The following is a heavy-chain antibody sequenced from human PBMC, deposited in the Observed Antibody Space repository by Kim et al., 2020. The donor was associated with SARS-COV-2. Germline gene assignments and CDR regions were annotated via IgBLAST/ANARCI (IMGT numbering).Heavy chain of an antibody. Sequence: ADTRQGRFTISRDNSKNTLYLQMNSLRAEDTAVYYCAKDVLLSEVGAFDIWGQGTMVTVSS. D-gene: IGHD3-10*01. J-gene: IGHJ3*02. V-gene: IGHV3-23*01. CDR3: AKDVLLSEVGAFDI.